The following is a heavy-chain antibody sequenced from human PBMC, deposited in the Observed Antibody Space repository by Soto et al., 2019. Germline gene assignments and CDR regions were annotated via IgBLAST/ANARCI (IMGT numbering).Heavy chain of an antibody. Sequence: QVQLVQSGAEVKKPGASVKVSCKASGYTFTSYGISWVRQAPGQGLEWMGWISAYNGNTNDAQKLQGRVTMTTDTSTSTAYMEMRGLRSDDTAVYYCAGDIVSGDYVSHWFDPWGQGTLVTVSS. CDR2: ISAYNGNT. J-gene: IGHJ5*02. CDR3: AGDIVSGDYVSHWFDP. CDR1: GYTFTSYG. D-gene: IGHD4-17*01. V-gene: IGHV1-18*01.